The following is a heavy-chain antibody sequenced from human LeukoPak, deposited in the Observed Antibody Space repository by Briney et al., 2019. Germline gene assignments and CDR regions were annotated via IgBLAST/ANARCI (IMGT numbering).Heavy chain of an antibody. J-gene: IGHJ6*02. CDR3: ARDREGGVRTYYDFWSGYRYYYYGMDV. CDR1: GFTFSSYW. D-gene: IGHD3-3*01. Sequence: VQPGGSLRLSCAASGFTFSSYWMSWVRQAPGKGLEWVANIKQDGSEKYYVDSVKGRFTISRDNAKNSLYLQMNSLRAEDTAVYYCARDREGGVRTYYDFWSGYRYYYYGMDVWGQGTTVTVSS. V-gene: IGHV3-7*01. CDR2: IKQDGSEK.